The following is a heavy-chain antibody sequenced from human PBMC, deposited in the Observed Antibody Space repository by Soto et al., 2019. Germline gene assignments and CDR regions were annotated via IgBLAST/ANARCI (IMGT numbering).Heavy chain of an antibody. CDR1: GYTFTSYY. V-gene: IGHV1-46*01. CDR3: AKDHGTYGPNWIDS. Sequence: ASVKVSCKASGYTFTSYYMHWVRQAPGQGLEWMGIINPSDGSTNYAQKFQDRVTMTRDTSTSTVYMDLSSLRAEDTAVYYCAKDHGTYGPNWIDSWGQGTLVTVSS. CDR2: INPSDGST. D-gene: IGHD3-10*01. J-gene: IGHJ5*01.